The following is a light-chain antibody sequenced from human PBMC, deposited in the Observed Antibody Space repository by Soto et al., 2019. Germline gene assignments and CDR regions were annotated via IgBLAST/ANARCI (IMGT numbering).Light chain of an antibody. CDR3: LLSYSAIGV. CDR2: DTS. Sequence: QAVVTQEPSLTVSPGGTVTLSCGSSTGAVTSGHYPYWFQQKPGQAPRTLIFDTSSKHSYTPARFSGSLLGGKAALTLSGAQPEDEADYYCLLSYSAIGVFGGGTKLTVL. CDR1: TGAVTSGHY. V-gene: IGLV7-46*01. J-gene: IGLJ2*01.